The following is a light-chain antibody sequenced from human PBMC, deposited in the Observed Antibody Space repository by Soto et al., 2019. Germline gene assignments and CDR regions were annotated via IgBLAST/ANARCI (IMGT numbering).Light chain of an antibody. CDR2: SDT. J-gene: IGLJ2*01. Sequence: SYELTQPPSVSVAPGAPARISCGGNNIGSKGVHWYQQKPGQAPVLVIYSDTDLPPVIPERFSGSNSANMATLTISRVEAGDEADYYCQVWDSGSAHVLVGGGTKLTVL. V-gene: IGLV3-21*01. CDR3: QVWDSGSAHVL. CDR1: NIGSKG.